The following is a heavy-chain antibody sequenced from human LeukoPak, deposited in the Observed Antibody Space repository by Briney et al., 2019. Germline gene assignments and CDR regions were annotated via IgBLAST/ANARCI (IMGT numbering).Heavy chain of an antibody. Sequence: SETLSLTCTVSGGSISSGSYYWSWIRQPAGKGLEWIGRIYTSGSTNYNPSLKSRVTISVDTSKNQFSLKLSSVTAADTAVYYCARGEFRFLEWPSSYDYYYYMDVWGKGTTVTVSS. D-gene: IGHD3-3*01. CDR3: ARGEFRFLEWPSSYDYYYYMDV. CDR2: IYTSGST. V-gene: IGHV4-61*02. CDR1: GGSISSGSYY. J-gene: IGHJ6*03.